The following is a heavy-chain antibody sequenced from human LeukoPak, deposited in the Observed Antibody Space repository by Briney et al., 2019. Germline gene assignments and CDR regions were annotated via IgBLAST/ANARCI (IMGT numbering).Heavy chain of an antibody. J-gene: IGHJ4*02. CDR2: IRSRANSYAT. D-gene: IGHD2-2*01. CDR1: GWTFSGSA. CDR3: TSDDIVVIPAATARGYSYGYVVY. Sequence: GWSVRLSCAASGWTFSGSARRGVRQAAGKGREGVGRIRSRANSYATAYAASVKGRFTISRDDSNNTAYLQMNSLKTDDTAVYYCTSDDIVVIPAATARGYSYGYVVYWGQGTLVPVSS. V-gene: IGHV3-73*01.